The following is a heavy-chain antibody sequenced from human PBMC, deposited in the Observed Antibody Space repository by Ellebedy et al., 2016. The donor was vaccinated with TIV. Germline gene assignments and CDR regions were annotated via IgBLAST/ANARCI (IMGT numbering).Heavy chain of an antibody. V-gene: IGHV4-59*12. CDR3: ARDVQIAYQLLSNWFDP. D-gene: IGHD2-2*01. J-gene: IGHJ5*02. Sequence: SETLSLTCTVSSGSISHYYWSWIRQPPGKGLEWIGYLYYRGRTNYNPSLKSRVTMSVDTSKNQFSLKLSSVTAADTAVYYCARDVQIAYQLLSNWFDPWGQGTLVTVSS. CDR2: LYYRGRT. CDR1: SGSISHYY.